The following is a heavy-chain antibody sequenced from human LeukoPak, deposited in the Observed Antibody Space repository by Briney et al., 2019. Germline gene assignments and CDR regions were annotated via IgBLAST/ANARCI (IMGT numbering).Heavy chain of an antibody. Sequence: PSETLSLTCTVSGGSISSYYWSWLRQPPGKGLEWIGYIYYSGSTNYNPSLKSRVTISVDTSKNQFSLKLSSVTAADTAVYYCARTLAHYDILTGYLDVGMDVWGQGTTVTVSS. CDR2: IYYSGST. CDR3: ARTLAHYDILTGYLDVGMDV. V-gene: IGHV4-59*08. D-gene: IGHD3-9*01. CDR1: GGSISSYY. J-gene: IGHJ6*02.